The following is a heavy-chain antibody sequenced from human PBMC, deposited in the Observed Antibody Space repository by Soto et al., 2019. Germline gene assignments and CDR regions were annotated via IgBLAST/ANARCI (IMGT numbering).Heavy chain of an antibody. V-gene: IGHV3-66*01. CDR3: ARVPAAVLIDI. CDR1: GFTVSSNY. D-gene: IGHD2-2*01. CDR2: IYSGGST. J-gene: IGHJ6*02. Sequence: GGSLRLSCAASGFTVSSNYMSWVRQAPGKGLEWVSVIYSGGSTYYADSVKGRFTISRDNSKNTLYLQMNSLRAEDTAVYYCARVPAAVLIDIWGQATTVIVSS.